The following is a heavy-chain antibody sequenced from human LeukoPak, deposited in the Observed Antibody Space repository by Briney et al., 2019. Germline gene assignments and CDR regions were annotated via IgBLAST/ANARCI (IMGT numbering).Heavy chain of an antibody. CDR1: GFTFSSYG. J-gene: IGHJ4*02. CDR3: ASEVRYCSSTSCSDY. V-gene: IGHV3-30*03. CDR2: ISYDGSNK. Sequence: GGSLRLSCAASGFTFSSYGMHWVRQAPGKGLEWVAVISYDGSNKYYADSVKGRFTISRDNSKNTLYLQMNSLRAEDTAVYYCASEVRYCSSTSCSDYWGQGTLVTVSS. D-gene: IGHD2-2*01.